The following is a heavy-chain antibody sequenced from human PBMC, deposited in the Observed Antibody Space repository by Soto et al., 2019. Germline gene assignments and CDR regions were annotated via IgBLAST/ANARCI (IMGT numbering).Heavy chain of an antibody. CDR3: ARGHYGIDV. V-gene: IGHV3-7*03. Sequence: LRASRAASGITLSNRWVSCVRQAAGKGLEWVDNIKEDGSEKYYMDSVKGRFTISRDNAENSVYLQENSLRAEDPAVYYCARGHYGIDVSRQGSTVSVSS. J-gene: IGHJ6*02. CDR1: GITLSNRW. CDR2: IKEDGSEK.